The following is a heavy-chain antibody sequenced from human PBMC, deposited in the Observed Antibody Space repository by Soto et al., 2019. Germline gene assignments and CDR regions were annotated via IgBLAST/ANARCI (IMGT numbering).Heavy chain of an antibody. J-gene: IGHJ4*02. V-gene: IGHV4-30-4*01. CDR3: ARVYHYYDSSGYYFTFDY. D-gene: IGHD3-22*01. CDR1: GGSISSGDYY. CDR2: IYYSGST. Sequence: SETLSLTCTVSGGSISSGDYYWSWIRQPPGKGLEWIGYIYYSGSTYYNPSLKSRVTISVDTSKNQFSLKLSSVTAADTAVYYCARVYHYYDSSGYYFTFDYWGPGTLVTVSS.